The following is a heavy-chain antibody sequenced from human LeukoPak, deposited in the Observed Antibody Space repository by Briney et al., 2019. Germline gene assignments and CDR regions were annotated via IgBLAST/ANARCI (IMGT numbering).Heavy chain of an antibody. CDR3: AREAKLMTTVYYFDY. J-gene: IGHJ4*02. CDR2: IKQDGSEQ. Sequence: GGSLRLSCAASGFTFSRNWMSWVRQAPGKGLEWVANIKQDGSEQYYVDSVKGRFTISRDNAKNSLYLQTNSLRAEDTAVYYCAREAKLMTTVYYFDYWGQGTLVTVSS. CDR1: GFTFSRNW. D-gene: IGHD4-11*01. V-gene: IGHV3-7*04.